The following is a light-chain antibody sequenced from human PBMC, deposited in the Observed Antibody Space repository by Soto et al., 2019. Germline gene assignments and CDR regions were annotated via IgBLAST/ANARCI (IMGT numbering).Light chain of an antibody. CDR2: SSY. J-gene: IGKJ5*01. CDR3: QQTYMTPIT. CDR1: QTINNN. Sequence: DIEMTQSPSSLSASVGDRVAISFRTSQTINNNLNWYQQRPGKACKLLIYSSYSLLSGVPPRFSGSGSETEVPITIIIRQAEEFATYFCQQTYMTPITFGQGTRLDI. V-gene: IGKV1-39*01.